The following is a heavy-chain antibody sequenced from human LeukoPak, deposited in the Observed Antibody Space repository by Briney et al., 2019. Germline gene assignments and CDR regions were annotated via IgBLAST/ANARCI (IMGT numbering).Heavy chain of an antibody. CDR2: INSDGSST. J-gene: IGHJ5*02. CDR3: ARSQDYGENWFDP. V-gene: IGHV3-74*01. D-gene: IGHD4-17*01. CDR1: GFTFSSYW. Sequence: GGSLRLSCAASGFTFSSYWMHWVRQAPGKGLVWVSRINSDGSSTSYADSVRGRFSISRDNAKNTLYLQMNSLRAEDTAVYYCARSQDYGENWFDPWGQGTLVTVSS.